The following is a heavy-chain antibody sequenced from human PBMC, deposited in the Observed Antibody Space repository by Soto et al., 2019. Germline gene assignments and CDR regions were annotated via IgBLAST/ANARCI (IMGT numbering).Heavy chain of an antibody. D-gene: IGHD3-22*01. Sequence: VGSLGLSCAASGFTFRTYSMNWVRQVPGKGLEWISYISSSSTTIYYGDSVKGRFTISRDNARNSLYLQMNSLRDEDTAVYYCARVMIVTGGEAFHTWGQGRMVTVSS. CDR1: GFTFRTYS. CDR3: ARVMIVTGGEAFHT. CDR2: ISSSSTTI. V-gene: IGHV3-48*02. J-gene: IGHJ3*02.